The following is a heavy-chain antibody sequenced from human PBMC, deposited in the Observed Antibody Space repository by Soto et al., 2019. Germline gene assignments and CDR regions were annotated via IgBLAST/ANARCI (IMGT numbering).Heavy chain of an antibody. J-gene: IGHJ6*02. V-gene: IGHV1-18*01. Sequence: ASVKVSCKASGYTFTSYGISWVRQAPGQGLEWMGWISAYNGNTNYAQKLQGRVTMTTDTSTSTAYMELRSLRSDDTAVYYCARAHYYDSSGSYYYYYGMDVWGQGTTVTVSS. CDR3: ARAHYYDSSGSYYYYYGMDV. CDR2: ISAYNGNT. D-gene: IGHD3-22*01. CDR1: GYTFTSYG.